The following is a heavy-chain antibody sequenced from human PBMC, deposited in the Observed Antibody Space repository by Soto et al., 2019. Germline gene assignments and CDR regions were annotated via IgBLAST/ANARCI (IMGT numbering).Heavy chain of an antibody. J-gene: IGHJ4*02. D-gene: IGHD6-19*01. CDR3: AKGVQNTTGWDVF. CDR2: ISGAGGYT. Sequence: EVELLESGGRLVHPGGSLRLSCAASGFTFSNYAMSWVRQTPGKGLQWVSAISGAGGYTYYADSVKGRFTISRDKTKNSLQLRMHSLRAKAVAMYYRAKGVQNTTGWDVFWGQGTLVTVSS. V-gene: IGHV3-23*01. CDR1: GFTFSNYA.